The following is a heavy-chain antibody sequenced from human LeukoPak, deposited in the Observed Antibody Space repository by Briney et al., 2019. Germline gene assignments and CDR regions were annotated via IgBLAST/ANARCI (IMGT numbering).Heavy chain of an antibody. V-gene: IGHV3-74*01. CDR3: ANRRDYGPY. CDR2: INRDGSRR. Sequence: GGSLRLSCAASGFTFRNYWMHWLRQVPEKGLVWVSRINRDGSRRDYADSVKGRFTISRDNTKNTLYLQMNSLRAEDTAVYYCANRRDYGPYWGQGTLVTVSS. CDR1: GFTFRNYW. D-gene: IGHD4-17*01. J-gene: IGHJ4*02.